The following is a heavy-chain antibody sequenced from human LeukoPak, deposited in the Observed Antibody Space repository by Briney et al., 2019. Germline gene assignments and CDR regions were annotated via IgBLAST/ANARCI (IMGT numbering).Heavy chain of an antibody. J-gene: IGHJ4*02. D-gene: IGHD3-10*01. Sequence: ASVKVSCKASGYTFSDYYIHWVRQAPGQGLEWMGWINTNTGNPTYAQGFTGRFVFSLDTSVSTGYLQISSLKAEDTAVYYCARGPMVRGVIIPDYWGQGTLVTVSS. V-gene: IGHV7-4-1*02. CDR2: INTNTGNP. CDR3: ARGPMVRGVIIPDY. CDR1: GYTFSDYY.